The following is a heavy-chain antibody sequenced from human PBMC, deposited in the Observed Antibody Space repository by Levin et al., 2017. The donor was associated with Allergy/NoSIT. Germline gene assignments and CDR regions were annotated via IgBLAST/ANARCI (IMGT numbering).Heavy chain of an antibody. D-gene: IGHD1-26*01. J-gene: IGHJ4*02. V-gene: IGHV3-30*18. CDR2: ISYDGSNK. Sequence: SCAASGFTFSSYGMHWVRQAPGKGLEWVAVISYDGSNKYYADSVKGRFTISRDNSKNTLYLQMNSLRAEDTAVYYCAKDPKGWELLNYFDYWGQGTLVTVSS. CDR3: AKDPKGWELLNYFDY. CDR1: GFTFSSYG.